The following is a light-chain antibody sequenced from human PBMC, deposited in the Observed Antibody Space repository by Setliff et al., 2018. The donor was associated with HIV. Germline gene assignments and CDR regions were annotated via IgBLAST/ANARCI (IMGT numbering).Light chain of an antibody. J-gene: IGLJ2*01. CDR1: SSDVGVYNY. CDR2: DVT. CDR3: SSYTSSNTLV. V-gene: IGLV2-14*03. Sequence: LTQPASVSGSPGQSITISCTGTSSDVGVYNYVSWYQQHPGKAPKLMIYDVTKRPSGVSNRFSGSKSGNRASLSISGLQAEDEADYYCSSYTSSNTLVFGGGTQLTVL.